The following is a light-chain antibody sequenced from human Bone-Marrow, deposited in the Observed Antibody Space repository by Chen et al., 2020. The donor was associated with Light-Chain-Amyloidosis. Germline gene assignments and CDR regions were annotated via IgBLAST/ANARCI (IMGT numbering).Light chain of an antibody. CDR3: QQYGSSLYT. V-gene: IGKV3-20*01. Sequence: EIVLTQSPGILSLSPGERATLSCRASQSGAGNYVAWYQQKPGQPPRLLIYGASNRTAGIPDRFSGSGSGADFTLTISRLDPEDFAVYYCQQYGSSLYTFGQGTRLEI. J-gene: IGKJ2*01. CDR1: QSGAGNY. CDR2: GAS.